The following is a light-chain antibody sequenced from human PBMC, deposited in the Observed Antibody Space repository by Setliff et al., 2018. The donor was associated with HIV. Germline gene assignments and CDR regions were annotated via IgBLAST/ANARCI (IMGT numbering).Light chain of an antibody. CDR2: DVS. CDR3: SSYAGSDIYV. CDR1: SSDIGNYNF. Sequence: QSALTQPASVSGSPGQSVTISCTGTSSDIGNYNFVSWYQQHPGKAPKLMIFDVSKRPSGVPDRFSGSKSGNTASLTVSGLQADDEADYYCSSYAGSDIYVFGTGTKVT. J-gene: IGLJ1*01. V-gene: IGLV2-8*01.